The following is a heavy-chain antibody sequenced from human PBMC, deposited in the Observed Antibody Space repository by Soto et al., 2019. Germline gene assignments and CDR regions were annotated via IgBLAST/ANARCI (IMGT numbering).Heavy chain of an antibody. Sequence: SETLSLTCTVYGGSIRSYYWSWIRQPPGEGLEWIGNIYYSGSTNYNPSRKSRVTMSVDMSKNQVSLKLSSVTAADTAVYYCTRVGGYYGDYTNFDYWGQEPRSPSPQ. V-gene: IGHV4-59*01. CDR2: IYYSGST. CDR3: TRVGGYYGDYTNFDY. D-gene: IGHD4-17*01. J-gene: IGHJ4*01. CDR1: GGSIRSYY.